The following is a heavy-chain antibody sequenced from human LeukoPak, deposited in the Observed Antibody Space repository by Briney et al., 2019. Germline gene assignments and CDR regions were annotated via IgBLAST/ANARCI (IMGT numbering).Heavy chain of an antibody. CDR2: INYSGNT. D-gene: IGHD2-15*01. V-gene: IGHV4-34*01. CDR3: ARRGTAYCRGGNCYSDKYFDY. Sequence: SETLSLTCAVYGGSFRGYYWRWIRQPPGNGLEWIGEINYSGNTNYNRSIKSRVTVSADTYKNQFSLRLSSVTAADTAVYYCARRGTAYCRGGNCYSDKYFDYWGQGTQVTVSS. CDR1: GGSFRGYY. J-gene: IGHJ4*02.